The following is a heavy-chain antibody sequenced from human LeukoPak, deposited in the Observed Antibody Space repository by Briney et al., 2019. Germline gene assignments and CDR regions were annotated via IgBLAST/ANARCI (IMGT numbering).Heavy chain of an antibody. J-gene: IGHJ5*02. D-gene: IGHD2-2*01. CDR3: ARDPHCSRTSCYDNWFEP. CDR2: INHDGSEK. V-gene: IGHV3-7*01. CDR1: GFTFSSYS. Sequence: TGGSLRLSCAASGFTFSSYSMTWVRQAPGKGLEWVANINHDGSEKDYVDSVKGRFTISRDNTKHSLYLQMSNLRAEDTAVYYCARDPHCSRTSCYDNWFEPWGQGTLVIVSS.